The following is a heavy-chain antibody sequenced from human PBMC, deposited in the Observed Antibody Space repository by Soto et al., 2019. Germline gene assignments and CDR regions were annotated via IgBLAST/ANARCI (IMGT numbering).Heavy chain of an antibody. CDR2: INPSGGST. V-gene: IGHV1-46*01. Sequence: ASVKVSCKASGYTFTSYYMHWVRQAPGQGLEWMGIINPSGGSTSYAQKFQGRVTMTRDTSTSTVYMELSSLRSEDTAVYHCARDLAAAGWFDPWGQGTLVTVSS. J-gene: IGHJ5*02. CDR1: GYTFTSYY. CDR3: ARDLAAAGWFDP. D-gene: IGHD6-13*01.